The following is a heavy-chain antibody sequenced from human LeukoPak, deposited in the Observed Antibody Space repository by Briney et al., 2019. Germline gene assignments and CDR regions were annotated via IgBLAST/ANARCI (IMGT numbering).Heavy chain of an antibody. J-gene: IGHJ4*02. CDR1: GFTFSNYA. Sequence: GGSLRLSCAASGFTFSNYAMSWVRQATGKGLEWVSAISGSGGSTYYAESVKGRFTVSRDNSKNKLYLQMNSLRAEDTAVYYCAKDHGYYYGSGSYYKSWGQGTLVTVSS. CDR3: AKDHGYYYGSGSYYKS. V-gene: IGHV3-23*01. CDR2: ISGSGGST. D-gene: IGHD3-10*01.